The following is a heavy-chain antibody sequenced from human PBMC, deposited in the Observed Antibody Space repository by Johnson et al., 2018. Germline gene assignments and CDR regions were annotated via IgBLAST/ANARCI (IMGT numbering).Heavy chain of an antibody. J-gene: IGHJ3*02. CDR3: ARSPGWRWARYAFDI. Sequence: QVQLQQWGAGLLKPSETLSLTCAVYGGSFSGYYWSWIRQPPGTGLEWIGEINHSGSTNYNPSLKSRVTISVDTSKNQFSLKLSSVTAADPAVYYCARSPGWRWARYAFDIWGQGTMVTVSS. CDR2: INHSGST. D-gene: IGHD6-19*01. V-gene: IGHV4-34*01. CDR1: GGSFSGYY.